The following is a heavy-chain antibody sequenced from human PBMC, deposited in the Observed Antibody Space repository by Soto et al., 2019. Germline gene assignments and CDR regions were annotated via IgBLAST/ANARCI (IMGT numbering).Heavy chain of an antibody. CDR1: GFTVSSNY. D-gene: IGHD2-15*01. CDR3: ARDSRCSGGSCYSGFLDY. J-gene: IGHJ4*02. Sequence: HPGGSLRLSCAASGFTVSSNYMSWVRQAPGKGLEWVSVIYSGGSTYYADSVKGRFTISRDNSKNTLYLQMNSLRAEDTAVYYCARDSRCSGGSCYSGFLDYWGQGTLVTVSS. CDR2: IYSGGST. V-gene: IGHV3-53*01.